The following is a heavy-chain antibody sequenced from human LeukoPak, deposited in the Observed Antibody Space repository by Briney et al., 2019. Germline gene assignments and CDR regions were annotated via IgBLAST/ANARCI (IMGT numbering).Heavy chain of an antibody. CDR1: GFTVSNNY. CDR3: ARGSAASGFDP. V-gene: IGHV3-53*01. CDR2: FYSGGST. Sequence: GGSLRLSCAASGFTVSNNYMSWVRQAPGKGLEWVSVFYSGGSTYYADSVKGRFTISRDNSKNTLFLQMNSLRAEDTAVYYCARGSAASGFDPWGQGTLVTVSS. D-gene: IGHD6-13*01. J-gene: IGHJ5*02.